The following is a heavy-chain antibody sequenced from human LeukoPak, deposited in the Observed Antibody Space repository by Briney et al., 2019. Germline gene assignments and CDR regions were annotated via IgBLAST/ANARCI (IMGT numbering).Heavy chain of an antibody. CDR1: GFTFSGSA. Sequence: PGGSLRLSCAASGFTFSGSAMHWVRQASGKGLEWVGRIRSKANSYATAYAASVKGRFTISRDDSKNTAYLQMNSLKTEDTAVYYCTIQDRERWVAVADPEDGEPYYFDYWGQGTLVTVSS. CDR2: IRSKANSYAT. J-gene: IGHJ4*02. CDR3: TIQDRERWVAVADPEDGEPYYFDY. D-gene: IGHD6-19*01. V-gene: IGHV3-73*01.